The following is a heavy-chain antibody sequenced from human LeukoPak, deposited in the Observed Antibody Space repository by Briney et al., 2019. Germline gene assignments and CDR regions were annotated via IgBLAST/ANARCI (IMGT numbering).Heavy chain of an antibody. D-gene: IGHD6-19*01. Sequence: PGGSLRLSCAASGFIFSSYAIHWVRQAPGKGLEWVAVISYDGSNKYYADSVKGRFTISRDNSKNTLYLQMNSLRAEDTAVYYCARSSGWFANEIDYWGQGTLVAVSS. J-gene: IGHJ4*02. CDR3: ARSSGWFANEIDY. CDR2: ISYDGSNK. CDR1: GFIFSSYA. V-gene: IGHV3-30*04.